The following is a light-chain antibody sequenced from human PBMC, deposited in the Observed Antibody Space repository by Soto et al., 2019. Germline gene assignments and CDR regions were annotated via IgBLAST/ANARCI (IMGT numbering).Light chain of an antibody. J-gene: IGKJ1*01. CDR2: SAS. V-gene: IGKV3-20*01. CDR3: QRYGG. CDR1: QSVSSSY. Sequence: IVLTQSPGTLSLSPGERATLSCRASQSVSSSYLAWYQQKPGQAPRLLIYSASSRATGIPDRFSGSGSGTDFTLTISRLEPEDFAVYYCQRYGGFGQGTKVDIK.